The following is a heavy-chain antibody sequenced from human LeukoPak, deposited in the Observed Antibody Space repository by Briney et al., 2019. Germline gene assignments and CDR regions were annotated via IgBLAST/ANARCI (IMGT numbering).Heavy chain of an antibody. J-gene: IGHJ4*02. V-gene: IGHV3-30-3*01. CDR1: GFTFSSYA. D-gene: IGHD3-3*01. CDR3: ARDWSGDDY. Sequence: PGRSLRLSCAASGFTFSSYAMHWVRQAPGKGLEWVAVISYDGSNKYYADSVKGRFTISRDNSKNTLYLQMNSLRAEDTAVYYCARDWSGDDYWGQGTLVTVSS. CDR2: ISYDGSNK.